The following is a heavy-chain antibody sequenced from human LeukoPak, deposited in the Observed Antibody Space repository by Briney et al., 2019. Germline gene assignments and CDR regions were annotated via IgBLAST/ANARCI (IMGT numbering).Heavy chain of an antibody. CDR2: ISSDGNSN. V-gene: IGHV3-30*18. J-gene: IGHJ4*02. CDR1: RFIFSCYA. CDR3: AKDGGAAGTFDY. Sequence: GGALRLSCAASRFIFSCYAMQWGRQAPGRGLEWVAVISSDGNSNFYSNSVRGRFTISRDNSKNTVYLQMNTLKGEDTAVYYCAKDGGAAGTFDYWGQGTLVTVSS. D-gene: IGHD6-13*01.